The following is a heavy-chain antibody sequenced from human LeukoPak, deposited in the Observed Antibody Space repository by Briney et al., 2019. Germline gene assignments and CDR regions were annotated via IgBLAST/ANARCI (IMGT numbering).Heavy chain of an antibody. D-gene: IGHD3-22*01. CDR1: GFTFGYYG. V-gene: IGHV3-30*02. J-gene: IGHJ4*02. Sequence: GGSLRLSCAASGFTFGYYGMHWVRQAPGKGLEWVAFIRYGGSDKFYADSVKGRFTISRDNSKNTLCLQMKSLRAEDTAIYYCAKDVRPSNYDTSGYSDYWGQGALVTVPS. CDR3: AKDVRPSNYDTSGYSDY. CDR2: IRYGGSDK.